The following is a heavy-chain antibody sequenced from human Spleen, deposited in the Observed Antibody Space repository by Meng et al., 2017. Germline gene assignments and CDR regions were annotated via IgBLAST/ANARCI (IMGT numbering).Heavy chain of an antibody. CDR2: ISPASSYI. CDR1: GFTFSSYT. D-gene: IGHD3-22*01. V-gene: IGHV3-21*06. CDR3: ARSPIDKYDLSALPLDY. Sequence: GESLKISCAASGFTFSSYTINWVRQDPGKGLEWVSSISPASSYIYYADSVKGRFTISRDNSKNTVFLQINSLRAEDTAVYYCARSPIDKYDLSALPLDYWVQGTLVTVS. J-gene: IGHJ4*02.